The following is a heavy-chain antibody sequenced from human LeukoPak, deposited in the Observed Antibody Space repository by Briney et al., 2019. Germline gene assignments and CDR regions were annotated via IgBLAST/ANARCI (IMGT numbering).Heavy chain of an antibody. J-gene: IGHJ3*01. CDR3: ARKGNAFDF. Sequence: GGSLRLSCAASGFTLRSYTMNWVRQAPGKGLEWVANIKLDVSETYYVDSVRGRFTISRDNTKNSLYLQMDSLRAEDTAVYYCARKGNAFDFWGQGTMVTVSS. D-gene: IGHD3-10*01. CDR2: IKLDVSET. V-gene: IGHV3-7*01. CDR1: GFTLRSYT.